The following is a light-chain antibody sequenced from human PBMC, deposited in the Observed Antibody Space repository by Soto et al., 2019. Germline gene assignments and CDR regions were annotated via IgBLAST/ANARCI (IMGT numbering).Light chain of an antibody. CDR1: QAISSH. CDR2: VAS. Sequence: IQLTHAPSSLSASVGARVTITCRASQAISSHLAWYQQKPGKAPKLLVYVASTLQSGVPSRFSGSGSGTDFSLSINSLQPEDFATYYCQQLNSYRLTFGGGTKVDIK. J-gene: IGKJ4*01. V-gene: IGKV1-9*01. CDR3: QQLNSYRLT.